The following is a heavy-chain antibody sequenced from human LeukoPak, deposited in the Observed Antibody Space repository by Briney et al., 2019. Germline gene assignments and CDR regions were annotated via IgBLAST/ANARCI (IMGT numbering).Heavy chain of an antibody. Sequence: SETLSLTCAVYGGSFSGYYWSWIRQPPGKGLEWIGEINHSGSTNYNPSLKSRVAISVDTSKNQFSLKLSSVTAADTAVYYCARGSKAAPGTFDYWGQGTLVTVSS. CDR3: ARGSKAAPGTFDY. J-gene: IGHJ4*02. CDR1: GGSFSGYY. D-gene: IGHD6-13*01. CDR2: INHSGST. V-gene: IGHV4-34*01.